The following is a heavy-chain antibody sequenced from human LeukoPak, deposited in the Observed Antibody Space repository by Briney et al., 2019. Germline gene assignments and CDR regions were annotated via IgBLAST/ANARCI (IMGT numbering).Heavy chain of an antibody. J-gene: IGHJ4*02. Sequence: GGSLRLSCAASAFTLSSNYMSWVRQAPGKGLEWVSVIYSGGSTYYADSVKGRFTISRDNSKNTLYLQMNSLRAEDTAVYYCARSPLYSSGYFFHYWGQGTLVTVSS. CDR1: AFTLSSNY. V-gene: IGHV3-53*01. CDR3: ARSPLYSSGYFFHY. D-gene: IGHD6-19*01. CDR2: IYSGGST.